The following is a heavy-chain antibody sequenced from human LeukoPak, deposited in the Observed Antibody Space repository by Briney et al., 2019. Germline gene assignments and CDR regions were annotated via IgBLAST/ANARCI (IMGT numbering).Heavy chain of an antibody. Sequence: GGSLRLSCAASGFTFSSYAMHWVRQAPGKGLEYVSAISSNGGSTYYANSVKGRFTISRDNSKNTLYLQMGSLRAEDMAVYYCARVAGSSWYNYYYMDVWGKGTTVTISS. CDR1: GFTFSSYA. CDR2: ISSNGGST. J-gene: IGHJ6*03. V-gene: IGHV3-64*01. D-gene: IGHD6-13*01. CDR3: ARVAGSSWYNYYYMDV.